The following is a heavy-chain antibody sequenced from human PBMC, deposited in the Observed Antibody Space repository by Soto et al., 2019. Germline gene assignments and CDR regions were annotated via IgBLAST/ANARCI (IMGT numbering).Heavy chain of an antibody. V-gene: IGHV3-72*01. J-gene: IGHJ4*02. CDR1: GFTLSDHY. CDR2: TRNKANNYIT. CDR3: GRWTSGSPDC. Sequence: EVQLVESGGGLVQPGGSLRLSCAASGFTLSDHYMDWVRQAPGKGLAWLGRTRNKANNYITEYATSVKGRFTISRDDSKNSVYLQLNSLKSEDTAVYYCGRWTSGSPDCWGQGTLVTVSS. D-gene: IGHD1-26*01.